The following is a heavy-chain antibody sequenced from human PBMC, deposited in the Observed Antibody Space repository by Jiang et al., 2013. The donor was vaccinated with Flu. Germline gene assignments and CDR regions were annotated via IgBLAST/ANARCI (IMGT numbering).Heavy chain of an antibody. Sequence: QLLESGGGLVQPGGSLRLSCAASGFTFRSYDMHWVRQATGKGLEWVSGIGTAGDAYYADSVKGRFTISRDNAKNSLYLRVNILTARDTAVYYCARGAYRGFDFWGQGTTVTVST. CDR2: IGTAGDA. J-gene: IGHJ3*01. CDR3: ARGAYRGFDF. V-gene: IGHV3-13*01. D-gene: IGHD2-15*01. CDR1: GFTFRSYD.